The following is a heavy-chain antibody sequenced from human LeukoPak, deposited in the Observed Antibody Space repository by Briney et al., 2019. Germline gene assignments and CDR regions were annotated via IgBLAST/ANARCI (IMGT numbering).Heavy chain of an antibody. CDR1: GFTFSNFG. D-gene: IGHD3-22*01. CDR2: ITSHGYNV. CDR3: AKEVGNYDSSGPFDY. J-gene: IGHJ4*02. V-gene: IGHV3-30*02. Sequence: PGGSLRLSCAASGFTFSNFGMHWVRQPPGKGLEWVKFITSHGYNVYYEDSVKGRFTISRDNSKNTLFLQMDSLRPEDTAVYYCAKEVGNYDSSGPFDYWGQGTLVTVSS.